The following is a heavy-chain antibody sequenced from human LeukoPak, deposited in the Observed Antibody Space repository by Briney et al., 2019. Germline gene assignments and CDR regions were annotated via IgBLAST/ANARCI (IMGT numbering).Heavy chain of an antibody. CDR1: TFNLSRFA. CDR2: LSGSGRDT. CDR3: AKVRPGYSHYFYFMDV. J-gene: IGHJ6*03. Sequence: GGSLILSCTASTFNLSRFAMTWVRQAPGKVLEWVSALSGSGRDTYYADSVKGRFTISRDSSKSTLYLRMNSLRVEDKAVYYCAKVRPGYSHYFYFMDVWAEGITVTVSS. D-gene: IGHD5-18*01. V-gene: IGHV3-23*01.